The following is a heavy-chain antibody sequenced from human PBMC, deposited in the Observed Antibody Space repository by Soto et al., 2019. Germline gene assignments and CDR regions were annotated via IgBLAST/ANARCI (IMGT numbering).Heavy chain of an antibody. J-gene: IGHJ6*02. D-gene: IGHD3-10*01. V-gene: IGHV1-18*01. CDR1: GYTFISYG. CDR3: AREGYYSGSGSYSPPRYYGMDV. Sequence: QVQLVQSGAEVKKPGSSVKVSCKASGYTFISYGISWVRQAPGQGLEWMGWISAYNDYTNYAQKLQGRVTMTTDTSTXIXXXEXXSLGSDDTAVYYCAREGYYSGSGSYSPPRYYGMDVWGQGTTVTVSS. CDR2: ISAYNDYT.